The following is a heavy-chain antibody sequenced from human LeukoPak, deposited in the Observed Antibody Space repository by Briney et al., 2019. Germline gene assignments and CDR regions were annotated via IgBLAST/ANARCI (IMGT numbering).Heavy chain of an antibody. CDR2: IWYDGSNK. D-gene: IGHD3/OR15-3a*01. CDR3: ARDRTGQRDFDY. V-gene: IGHV3-33*01. CDR1: GFTFSSYG. J-gene: IGHJ4*02. Sequence: PGGSLRLSCAASGFTFSSYGMHWVRQAPGKGLEWVAVIWYDGSNKYYADSVKGRFTISRDNSKNTLYLQMNSLRAEDTAVYYCARDRTGQRDFDYWGQGTLVTVSS.